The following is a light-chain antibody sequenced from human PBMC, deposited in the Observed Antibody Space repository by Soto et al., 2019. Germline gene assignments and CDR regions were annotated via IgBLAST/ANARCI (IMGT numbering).Light chain of an antibody. J-gene: IGKJ4*01. CDR3: QQYASAPRT. Sequence: EIVLTQSPGTLSLSPGERATLSCRASQSVGKNFLAWYQQKPGQAPRLLIYDASTRATGIPDRFSGSRSGTDFTLTISRLEPEDFVVYYCQQYASAPRTFGGGTKVEI. CDR1: QSVGKNF. CDR2: DAS. V-gene: IGKV3-20*01.